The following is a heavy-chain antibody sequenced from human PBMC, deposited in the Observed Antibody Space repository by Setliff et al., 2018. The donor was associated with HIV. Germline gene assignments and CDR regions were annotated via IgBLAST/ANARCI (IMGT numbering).Heavy chain of an antibody. Sequence: GGSLRLSCAASGFTFSSYGMHWVRQAPGRGLEWVSSISSSSSYIYYADSVKGRFTISRDNAKNSLYLQMNSLRAEDTAVYYCVRESLTTVSSYWGQGTLVTVSS. V-gene: IGHV3-21*01. CDR1: GFTFSSYG. D-gene: IGHD4-17*01. J-gene: IGHJ4*02. CDR2: ISSSSSYI. CDR3: VRESLTTVSSY.